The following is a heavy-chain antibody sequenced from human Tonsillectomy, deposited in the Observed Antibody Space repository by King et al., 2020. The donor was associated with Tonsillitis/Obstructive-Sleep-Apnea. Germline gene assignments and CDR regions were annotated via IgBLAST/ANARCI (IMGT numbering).Heavy chain of an antibody. V-gene: IGHV3-7*03. CDR2: IKRDGSEK. J-gene: IGHJ3*01. D-gene: IGHD5-18*01. CDR3: ARVATAMVTKNDV. CDR1: GFTFISFW. Sequence: VQLVESGGDLVQPGGSLRLSCAASGFTFISFWMSWVRQAPGKGLEWVANIKRDGSEKYYVDSVKGRFTISRDNAKNSLYLQMNSLRAEDTAVYYCARVATAMVTKNDVWGQGTMVTVSS.